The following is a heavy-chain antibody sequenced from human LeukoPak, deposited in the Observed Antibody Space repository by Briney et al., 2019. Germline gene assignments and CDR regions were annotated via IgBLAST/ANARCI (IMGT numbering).Heavy chain of an antibody. CDR2: ISSSGSTI. D-gene: IGHD1-26*01. J-gene: IGHJ6*03. CDR1: GFTFSSYE. Sequence: PGGSLRLSCAASGFTFSSYEMNWVRQAPGKGLEWVSYISSSGSTIYYADSVKGRFTISRDNAKNSVYLQMNSLRAEDTAVYYCARAYSERYGLGYYYMDVWGKGTTVTISS. V-gene: IGHV3-48*03. CDR3: ARAYSERYGLGYYYMDV.